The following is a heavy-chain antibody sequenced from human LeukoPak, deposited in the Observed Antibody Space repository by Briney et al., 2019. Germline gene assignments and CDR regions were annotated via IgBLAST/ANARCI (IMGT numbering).Heavy chain of an antibody. CDR3: ATYKNWVAGDV. CDR1: GFKFSDSW. Sequence: PGGSLRLSCAASGFKFSDSWMSWVRQAPGKGPEWVANIKPDEGETHYVDSVKGRFTVSRDNRRNSLFLQMNSLRVEDTAVYYCATYKNWVAGDVWGQGTTVSVSS. D-gene: IGHD1-14*01. V-gene: IGHV3-7*01. CDR2: IKPDEGET. J-gene: IGHJ6*02.